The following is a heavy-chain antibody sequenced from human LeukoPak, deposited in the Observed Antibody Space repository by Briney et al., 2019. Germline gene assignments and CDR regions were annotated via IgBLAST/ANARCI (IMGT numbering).Heavy chain of an antibody. J-gene: IGHJ5*02. V-gene: IGHV1-2*02. CDR2: INPNSGGT. D-gene: IGHD6-13*01. CDR3: ARVRKGIAAAGNLNWFDP. Sequence: SVKVSCKASGYTFTGYYMHWVRQAPGQGLEWMGWINPNSGGTNYAQNFQGRVTMTRDTSISTAYMELSRLRSDDTAVYYCARVRKGIAAAGNLNWFDPWGQGTLVSVSS. CDR1: GYTFTGYY.